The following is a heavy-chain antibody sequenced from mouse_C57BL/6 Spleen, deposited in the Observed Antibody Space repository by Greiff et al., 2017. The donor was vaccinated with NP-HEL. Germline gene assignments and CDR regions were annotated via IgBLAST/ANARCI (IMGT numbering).Heavy chain of an antibody. CDR3: ARGDYDGLGRYFDV. CDR1: GYSITSGYD. J-gene: IGHJ1*03. CDR2: ISYSGST. D-gene: IGHD2-4*01. V-gene: IGHV3-1*01. Sequence: EVKLLESGPGMVKPSQSLSLTCTVTGYSITSGYDWHWIRHFPGNKLGWMGYISYSGSTNYNPSLKSRIPITHDTSKNHFFLKLNSVTTEDTATYYCARGDYDGLGRYFDVWGTGTTVTVSS.